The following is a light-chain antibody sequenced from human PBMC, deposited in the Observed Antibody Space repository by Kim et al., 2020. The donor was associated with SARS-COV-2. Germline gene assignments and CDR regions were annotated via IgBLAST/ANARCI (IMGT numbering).Light chain of an antibody. CDR1: QSISFY. CDR2: DAS. CDR3: QQRSSWPLT. V-gene: IGKV3-11*01. J-gene: IGKJ4*01. Sequence: LSPGETATRSCRASQSISFYLAWYQQKPGQAPRLLIYDASNRATGIPARFSGSGSGTDFTLTISSLEPEDFAVYYCQQRSSWPLTFGGGTKVDIK.